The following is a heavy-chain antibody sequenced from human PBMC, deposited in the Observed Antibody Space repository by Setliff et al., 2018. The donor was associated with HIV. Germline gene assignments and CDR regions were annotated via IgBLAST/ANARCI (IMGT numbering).Heavy chain of an antibody. Sequence: ASETLSLTCTVSGGSISSYYWSWVRQPPGKGLEWIGYIYTSGSTNYNPSLKSRVTILMDTSNKQFSVKLRSVTAADTAVYYCAKGYNWNNAYYGLDVWGQGTTVTVSS. CDR2: IYTSGST. CDR1: GGSISSYY. V-gene: IGHV4-4*09. CDR3: AKGYNWNNAYYGLDV. J-gene: IGHJ6*02. D-gene: IGHD1-1*01.